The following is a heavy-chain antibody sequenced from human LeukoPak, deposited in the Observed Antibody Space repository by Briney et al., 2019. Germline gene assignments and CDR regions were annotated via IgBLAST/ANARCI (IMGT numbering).Heavy chain of an antibody. Sequence: ASVKVSCKASGYTFTGYYMHWVGQAPGQGLEWMGWINPNSGGTNYAQKFQGRVTMTRDTSISTAYMELSRLRSDDTAVYYCARAEWDRAWFDPWGQGTLVTVSS. V-gene: IGHV1-2*02. CDR3: ARAEWDRAWFDP. J-gene: IGHJ5*02. D-gene: IGHD1-26*01. CDR2: INPNSGGT. CDR1: GYTFTGYY.